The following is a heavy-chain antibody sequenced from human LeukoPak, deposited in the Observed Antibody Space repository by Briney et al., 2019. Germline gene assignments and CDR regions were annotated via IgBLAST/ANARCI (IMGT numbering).Heavy chain of an antibody. CDR1: SGSFSAYY. J-gene: IGHJ4*02. V-gene: IGHV4-34*01. CDR3: AREGVGLAIGDY. Sequence: SETLSLTCAVYSGSFSAYYWSWIRQPPGKGLEWIGEINHSGSTNYNPSLKSRVTILVDTSKNQFSLKLSSVTAADTAVYYCAREGVGLAIGDYWGQGTLVIVSS. D-gene: IGHD3-16*01. CDR2: INHSGST.